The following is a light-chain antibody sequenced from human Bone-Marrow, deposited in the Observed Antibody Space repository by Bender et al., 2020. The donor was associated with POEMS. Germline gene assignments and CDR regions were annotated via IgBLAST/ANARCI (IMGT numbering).Light chain of an antibody. V-gene: IGLV2-23*01. J-gene: IGLJ1*01. Sequence: QSALTQPASVSGSPGQSITIPCTGFSSDLGAYGPDLSYNFVSWYQHRPGEAPKLLIFEGIRRPSGLSTRFSGSTSGRTASLHISGLQAEDEADYYCCSHGSYHAYVFGPGTRVTVL. CDR2: EGI. CDR1: SSDLGAYGPDLSYNF. CDR3: CSHGSYHAYV.